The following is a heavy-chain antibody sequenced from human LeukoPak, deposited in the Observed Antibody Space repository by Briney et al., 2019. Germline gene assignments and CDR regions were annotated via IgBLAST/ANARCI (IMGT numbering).Heavy chain of an antibody. CDR2: ISYSGST. CDR3: ARVAGSGTYSADFYMDV. D-gene: IGHD3-10*01. CDR1: GGSISSSSYY. V-gene: IGHV4-39*07. Sequence: SETLSLTCTVSGGSISSSSYYWGWIRQPPGKGLEWIGSISYSGSTYYNPSLKSRVTISVDTSKNQFSLKLSSVTAADTAVYYCARVAGSGTYSADFYMDVWGKGTTVTVSS. J-gene: IGHJ6*03.